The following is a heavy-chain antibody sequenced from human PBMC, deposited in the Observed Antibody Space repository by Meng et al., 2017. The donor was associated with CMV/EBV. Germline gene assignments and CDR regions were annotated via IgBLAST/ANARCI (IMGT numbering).Heavy chain of an antibody. D-gene: IGHD6-19*01. V-gene: IGHV3-23*01. CDR3: AKESVAGHFAY. CDR2: IDYSGADT. CDR1: GFTFSNSA. J-gene: IGHJ4*02. Sequence: LKISCGGSGFTFSNSALNWVRQAPGEGLEWVSTIDYSGADTYYAKSVRGRFTISRDNFRNTVYLQLNSLRAEDTAVYYCAKESVAGHFAYWGQGTLVTVSS.